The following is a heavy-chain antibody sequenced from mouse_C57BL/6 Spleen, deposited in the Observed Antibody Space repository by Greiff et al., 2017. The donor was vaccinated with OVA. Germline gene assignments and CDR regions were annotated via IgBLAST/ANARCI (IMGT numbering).Heavy chain of an antibody. D-gene: IGHD1-1*01. CDR2: ISNGGGST. Sequence: EVKLVESGGGLVQPGGSLKLSCAASGFTFSDYYMYWVRQTPEKRLEWVAYISNGGGSTYYPDTVKGRFTISRDNAKNTLYLQMSRLKSEDTAMYYCARGDYYGYAMDYWGQGTSVTVSS. J-gene: IGHJ4*01. CDR3: ARGDYYGYAMDY. CDR1: GFTFSDYY. V-gene: IGHV5-12*01.